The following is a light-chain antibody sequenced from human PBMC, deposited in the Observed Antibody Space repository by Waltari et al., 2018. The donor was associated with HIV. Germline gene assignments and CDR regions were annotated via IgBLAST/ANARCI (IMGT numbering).Light chain of an antibody. CDR2: GAS. CDR1: QGVSSN. CDR3: QQYYSTPPT. V-gene: IGKV3-15*01. J-gene: IGKJ4*01. Sequence: EVVMTQSPATLSVSPGERATLSCRASQGVSSNLAWHQQKPGQAPRLLIYGASTRATGIPARFSGSGAGTEFTLTISSLQSEDVAVYYCQQYYSTPPTFGGGTKVEIK.